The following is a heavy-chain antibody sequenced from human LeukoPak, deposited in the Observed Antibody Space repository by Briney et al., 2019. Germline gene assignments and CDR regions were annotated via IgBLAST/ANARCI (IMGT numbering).Heavy chain of an antibody. J-gene: IGHJ5*02. CDR2: IYPKTGGT. V-gene: IGHV1-2*02. D-gene: IGHD1-26*01. CDR3: AGPWDQVGFDP. Sequence: ASVKVSCKASGYTFSGYYMHWVRQAPGQGLEWMGWIYPKTGGTSYAQKFQGRVTMTRDTSISTAYMELIGLRSDDTAVYYCAGPWDQVGFDPWGQGTLVSVSS. CDR1: GYTFSGYY.